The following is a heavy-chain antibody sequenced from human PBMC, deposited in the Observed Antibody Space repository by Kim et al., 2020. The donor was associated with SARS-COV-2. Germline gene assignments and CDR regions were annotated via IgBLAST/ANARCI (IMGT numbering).Heavy chain of an antibody. CDR3: AKDGKSGYDVSGDYYYYGMDV. D-gene: IGHD5-12*01. V-gene: IGHV3-23*01. Sequence: GGSLRLSCAASGFTFSSYAMSWVRQAPGKGLEWVSAISGSGGSTYYADSVKGRFTISRDNSKNTLYLQMNSLRAEDTAVYYCAKDGKSGYDVSGDYYYYGMDVWGQGTTVTVSS. CDR1: GFTFSSYA. CDR2: ISGSGGST. J-gene: IGHJ6*02.